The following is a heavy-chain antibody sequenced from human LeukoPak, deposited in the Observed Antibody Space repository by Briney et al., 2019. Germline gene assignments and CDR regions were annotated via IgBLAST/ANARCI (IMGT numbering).Heavy chain of an antibody. CDR3: ARRVGRIGTTDFDY. Sequence: GESLKISCKGSGYSFTRYWIGWVRQMPGKGLEWMGIVYPGESDTRYSPSFQGQVTISADKSISTAYLQWSSLKASDTAMYYCARRVGRIGTTDFDYWGQGTLVTVSS. CDR2: VYPGESDT. J-gene: IGHJ4*02. V-gene: IGHV5-51*01. D-gene: IGHD1-14*01. CDR1: GYSFTRYW.